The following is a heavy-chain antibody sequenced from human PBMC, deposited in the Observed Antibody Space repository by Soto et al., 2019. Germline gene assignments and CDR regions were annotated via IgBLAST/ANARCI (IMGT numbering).Heavy chain of an antibody. CDR3: ARDIVVVTDRWFDP. D-gene: IGHD2-21*02. J-gene: IGHJ5*02. V-gene: IGHV4-30-4*01. CDR2: IYYSGST. CDR1: GGSISSGDYY. Sequence: SETLSLTCTVSGGSISSGDYYWSWIRQPPGKGLEWIGYIYYSGSTYYNPSLKSRVTISVDTSKNQFSLKLSSVTAADTAVYYCARDIVVVTDRWFDPWGQGTLVTVSS.